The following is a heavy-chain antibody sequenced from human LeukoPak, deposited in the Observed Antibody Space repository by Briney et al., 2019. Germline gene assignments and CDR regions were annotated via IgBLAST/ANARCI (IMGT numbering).Heavy chain of an antibody. CDR2: INHSGST. CDR1: GGSFSGYY. Sequence: SESLALTCAVYGGSFSGYYWSWIRQPPGKGLQWIGEINHSGSTNYNPSLKSRVTISVDTSKNQFSLKLSSVTAADTAVYYCARKVDYYDSTPYHAFDIWGQGTMVTVSS. J-gene: IGHJ3*02. D-gene: IGHD3-22*01. CDR3: ARKVDYYDSTPYHAFDI. V-gene: IGHV4-34*01.